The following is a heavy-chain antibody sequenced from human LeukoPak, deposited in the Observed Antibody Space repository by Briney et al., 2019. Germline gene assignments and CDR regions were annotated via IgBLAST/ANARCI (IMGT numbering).Heavy chain of an antibody. CDR1: VGTFSSYA. CDR3: ARDLTLQIQLYDY. Sequence: SVKVSCKASVGTFSSYAISWVRQAPGQGLEWMGRIIPIFGTANYAQKFQGRVTITTDESTSTAYMELSSLRSEDTAVYYCARDLTLQIQLYDYWGQGTLVTVSS. V-gene: IGHV1-69*05. J-gene: IGHJ4*02. D-gene: IGHD5-18*01. CDR2: IIPIFGTA.